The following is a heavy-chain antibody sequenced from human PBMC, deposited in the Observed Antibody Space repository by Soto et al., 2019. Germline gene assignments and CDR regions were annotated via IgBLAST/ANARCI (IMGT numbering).Heavy chain of an antibody. D-gene: IGHD3-3*01. Sequence: SETLSLTCTVSGGSISSYYWSWIRQPPGKGLEWIGYIYYSGSTNYNPSLKSRVTISVDTSKNQFSLKLSSVTAADTAVYYCARRPYYDFWSGYYFDYWGQGTLVTVSS. J-gene: IGHJ4*02. V-gene: IGHV4-59*01. CDR2: IYYSGST. CDR1: GGSISSYY. CDR3: ARRPYYDFWSGYYFDY.